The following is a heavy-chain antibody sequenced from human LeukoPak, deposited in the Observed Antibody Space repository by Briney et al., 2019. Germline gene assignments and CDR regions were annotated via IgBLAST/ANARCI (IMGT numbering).Heavy chain of an antibody. Sequence: GGSLRLSCAASGFTFSSYSMNWVRQAPGKGLEWVSSISSSSSYIYYADSVKGRFTISRDNAKNSLYLQMNSLRAEDTAVYYCARGALSRYSSSWYFGPVPSDYWGQGTLVTVSS. V-gene: IGHV3-21*01. CDR2: ISSSSSYI. CDR1: GFTFSSYS. J-gene: IGHJ4*02. CDR3: ARGALSRYSSSWYFGPVPSDY. D-gene: IGHD6-13*01.